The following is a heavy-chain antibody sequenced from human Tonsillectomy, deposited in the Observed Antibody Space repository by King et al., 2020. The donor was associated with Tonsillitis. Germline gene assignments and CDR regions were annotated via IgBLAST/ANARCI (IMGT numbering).Heavy chain of an antibody. CDR3: TTDQGGYCSGGSCFVDY. D-gene: IGHD2-15*01. V-gene: IGHV3-15*01. CDR1: GFTFSNAW. J-gene: IGHJ4*02. CDR2: IKSKTDGGTT. Sequence: VQLVESGGGLVKPGGSLRLSCAASGFTFSNAWMSWVRQAPGKGLEWVGRIKSKTDGGTTDYAAPVKGRFTISRDDSKNTLYLQMNSLKTEDTAVYYCTTDQGGYCSGGSCFVDYWGQRTLVTVSS.